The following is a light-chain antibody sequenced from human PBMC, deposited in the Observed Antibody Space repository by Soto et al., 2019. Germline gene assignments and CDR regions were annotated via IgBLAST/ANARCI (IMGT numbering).Light chain of an antibody. V-gene: IGKV3-15*01. CDR3: QQYNTWSSLT. Sequence: ETVMTQSPATVSVSPGERATLSCRASRSVSTDLAWYQQKPGQAPRLLIYDTSARATGIPATFCGRGSGTEFTLTISSRQAEDYAVYFYQQYNTWSSLTFGGGTKVDLK. J-gene: IGKJ4*01. CDR1: RSVSTD. CDR2: DTS.